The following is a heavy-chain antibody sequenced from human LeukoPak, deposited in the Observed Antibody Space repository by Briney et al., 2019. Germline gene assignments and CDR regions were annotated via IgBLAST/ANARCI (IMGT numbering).Heavy chain of an antibody. CDR1: GGSITSHY. Sequence: PSETLSLTCTVSGGSITSHYWSWIRQPPADGLEWIGYLYYTGGTNYSPSLNSRVTISVDTSNNHFSLKLNSVTAADTAVYYCASFLRDHADHGVFDSWGQGTLVTVSS. CDR3: ASFLRDHADHGVFDS. V-gene: IGHV4-59*11. D-gene: IGHD1-14*01. J-gene: IGHJ4*02. CDR2: LYYTGGT.